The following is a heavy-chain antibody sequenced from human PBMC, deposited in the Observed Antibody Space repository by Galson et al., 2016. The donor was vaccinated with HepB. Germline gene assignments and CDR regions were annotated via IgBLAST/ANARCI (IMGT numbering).Heavy chain of an antibody. CDR1: GFSFSEFG. CDR3: ARDGTPTTGTYGYYYGIDV. D-gene: IGHD1-1*01. V-gene: IGHV3-33*01. CDR2: IGYDGSEK. J-gene: IGHJ6*02. Sequence: SLRLSCAASGFSFSEFGMHWVRQAPGKGLEWVALIGYDGSEKYYADSVKGRFTISRDNSKNTVFLQMTSLRADNTALYYCARDGTPTTGTYGYYYGIDVWGQGTTVTVSS.